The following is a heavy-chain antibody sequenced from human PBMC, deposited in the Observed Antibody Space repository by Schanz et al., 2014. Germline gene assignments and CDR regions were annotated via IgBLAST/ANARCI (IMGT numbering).Heavy chain of an antibody. CDR3: ARHRVYGAFDL. D-gene: IGHD4-17*01. J-gene: IGHJ4*02. V-gene: IGHV4-59*08. Sequence: QVQLQESGPGLVKPSETLSLTCTVPSDSISHYYLSWIRQPPGKELEWVAFIYDRGSTSYNPSLNSRVTISLATAKNQFPLKLSSVTAADTAVYYCARHRVYGAFDLWGQGTLVTVSS. CDR2: IYDRGST. CDR1: SDSISHYY.